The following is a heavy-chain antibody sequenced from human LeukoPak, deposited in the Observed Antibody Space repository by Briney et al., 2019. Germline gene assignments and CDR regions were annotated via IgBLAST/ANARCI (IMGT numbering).Heavy chain of an antibody. CDR1: GFTFSSYG. J-gene: IGHJ6*04. Sequence: GGSLRLSCAASGFTFSSYGMNWVRQAPGKRLEWVSYISSSGSTIYYADSVKGRFTISRDNAKNSLYLQMNSLRAEDTAVYYCARRYRAVAGTAAMDVWGKGTTVTVSS. CDR2: ISSSGSTI. V-gene: IGHV3-48*03. D-gene: IGHD6-19*01. CDR3: ARRYRAVAGTAAMDV.